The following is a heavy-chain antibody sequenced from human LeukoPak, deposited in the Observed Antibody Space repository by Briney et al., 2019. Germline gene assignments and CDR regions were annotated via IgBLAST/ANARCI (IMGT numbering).Heavy chain of an antibody. CDR3: AKDDNYIRFLS. J-gene: IGHJ5*02. V-gene: IGHV3-23*01. Sequence: HTGETLRLSCAASGFTFSSRGMNWVRQAPGKGLEWVSGISGSGGNTYYADSVKGRFTISRDNSKNTLYLQMNSLRAEDTAVYYCAKDDNYIRFLSWGQGTLVTVSS. D-gene: IGHD3-16*01. CDR1: GFTFSSRG. CDR2: ISGSGGNT.